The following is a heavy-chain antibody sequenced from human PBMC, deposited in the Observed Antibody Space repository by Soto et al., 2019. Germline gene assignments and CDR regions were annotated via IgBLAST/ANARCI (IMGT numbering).Heavy chain of an antibody. D-gene: IGHD5-18*01. CDR2: IWYDGSNK. CDR3: ARGLPRTGYSS. CDR1: GFTFSSYG. Sequence: QVQLVESGGGVVQPGRSLRLSCAASGFTFSSYGMHWVRQAPGKGLEWVAVIWYDGSNKYYADSVKGRFTISRDNSKNTLHLQMNSLRAEDTAVYYCARGLPRTGYSSWGQGTLVTVSS. V-gene: IGHV3-33*01. J-gene: IGHJ1*01.